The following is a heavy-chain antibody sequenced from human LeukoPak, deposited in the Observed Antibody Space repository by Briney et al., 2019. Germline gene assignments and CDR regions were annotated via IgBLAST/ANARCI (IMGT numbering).Heavy chain of an antibody. CDR3: AKDPYSNPLNFDY. J-gene: IGHJ4*02. D-gene: IGHD4-11*01. V-gene: IGHV3-23*01. CDR2: ISGRGGST. Sequence: GGSLRLSCAASGFTFSSHAMSWVRQAPGKGLEWVSPISGRGGSTYYADSVKGRFTISRDNSQNTLYLKMNSLRAEDTAIYYCAKDPYSNPLNFDYWGQGTLVTVSS. CDR1: GFTFSSHA.